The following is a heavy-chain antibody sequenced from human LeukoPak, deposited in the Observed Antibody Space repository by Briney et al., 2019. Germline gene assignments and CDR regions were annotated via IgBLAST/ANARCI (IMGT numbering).Heavy chain of an antibody. CDR3: AREHSSSSGFDY. V-gene: IGHV1-8*03. Sequence: ASVEVSCKASGYTFTSYDINWVRQATGQGLEWMGWMNPNSGNTGYAQKFQGRVTITRNTSISTAYMELSSLRSEDTAVYYCAREHSSSSGFDYWGQGTLVTVSS. CDR1: GYTFTSYD. J-gene: IGHJ4*02. CDR2: MNPNSGNT. D-gene: IGHD6-6*01.